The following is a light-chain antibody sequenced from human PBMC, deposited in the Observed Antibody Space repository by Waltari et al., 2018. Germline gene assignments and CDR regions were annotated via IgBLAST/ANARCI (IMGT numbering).Light chain of an antibody. J-gene: IGLJ2*01. V-gene: IGLV2-8*01. CDR3: SSYAGSDNFLL. CDR2: EVN. CDR1: SSDVGGYNY. Sequence: QSALTQPPSASGSPGQSVTISCTGTSSDVGGYNYVSWYQQAPGKAPRLIVYEVNERPAGVPHRFSGSKSGNTASLTVSGLQPEDEGEYYCSSYAGSDNFLLFGGGTKLTVL.